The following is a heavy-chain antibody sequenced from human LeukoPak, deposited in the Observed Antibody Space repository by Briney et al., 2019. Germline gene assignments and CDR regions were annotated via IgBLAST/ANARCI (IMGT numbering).Heavy chain of an antibody. D-gene: IGHD6-13*01. V-gene: IGHV3-30*02. CDR1: GFTFSSYG. Sequence: GGSLRPSCAASGFTFSSYGMHWVRQAPGKGLEWVAFIRYDGSNKYYADSVKGRFTISRDNSKNTLYLQMNSLRAEDTAVYYCGKNSSRGDSSSWYRGRRTPYYFDYWGQGTLVTVSS. CDR3: GKNSSRGDSSSWYRGRRTPYYFDY. CDR2: IRYDGSNK. J-gene: IGHJ4*02.